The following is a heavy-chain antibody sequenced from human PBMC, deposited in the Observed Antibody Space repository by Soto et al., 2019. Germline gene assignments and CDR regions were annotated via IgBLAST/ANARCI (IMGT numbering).Heavy chain of an antibody. D-gene: IGHD2-2*01. CDR2: ISSSSSYI. V-gene: IGHV3-21*01. J-gene: IGHJ3*02. CDR1: GFTFSSYS. Sequence: GGSLRLSCAASGFTFSSYSMNWVRQAPGKGLEWVSSISSSSSYIYYADSVKGRFTISRDNAKNSLYLQMNSLRAEDTAVYYCARAPPQRAAAILAGEDDAFDIWGQGTMVTVSS. CDR3: ARAPPQRAAAILAGEDDAFDI.